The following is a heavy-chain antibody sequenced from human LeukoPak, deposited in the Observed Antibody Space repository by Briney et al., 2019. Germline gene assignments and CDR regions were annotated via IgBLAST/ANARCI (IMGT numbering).Heavy chain of an antibody. J-gene: IGHJ5*02. D-gene: IGHD3-10*01. CDR1: GGSISSYY. CDR3: ARYSTMVRGVKVYWFDP. V-gene: IGHV4-59*01. CDR2: IYYSGST. Sequence: SETLSLTCTVSGGSISSYYWSWIRQPPGKGLEWIGYIYYSGSTNYNPSLKSRVTISVDTSKNQFSLKLSSVTAADTAVYYCARYSTMVRGVKVYWFDPWGQGTLVTVSS.